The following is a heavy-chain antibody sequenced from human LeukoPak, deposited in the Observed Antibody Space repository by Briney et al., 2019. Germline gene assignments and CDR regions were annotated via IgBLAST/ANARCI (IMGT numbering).Heavy chain of an antibody. Sequence: SETLSLTCSVSGGSITTTNYWSWIRQPPGGGLEWIASLYHSGNSNYNPSLKSRVTMSVDTSKNQFSLQLTSMTAADTAIYYCTRHQTNFYGSGAPFDPWGQGTLVTVSS. CDR2: LYHSGNS. V-gene: IGHV4-39*01. D-gene: IGHD3-10*01. J-gene: IGHJ5*02. CDR3: TRHQTNFYGSGAPFDP. CDR1: GGSITTTNY.